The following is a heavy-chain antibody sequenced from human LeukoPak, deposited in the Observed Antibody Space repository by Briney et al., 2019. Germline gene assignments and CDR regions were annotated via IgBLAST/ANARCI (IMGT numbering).Heavy chain of an antibody. V-gene: IGHV4-59*01. D-gene: IGHD3-22*01. J-gene: IGHJ4*02. CDR1: GGSISSYY. CDR3: ARAGYYDSTPFDY. CDR2: IYYSGST. Sequence: PSETLSLTCTVSGGSISSYYWSWIRQPPGKGLEWIGYIYYSGSTNYNPSLKSRVTISVDTSKNQFSLKLSSVTAADTAVYYCARAGYYDSTPFDYWGQGTLVTVSS.